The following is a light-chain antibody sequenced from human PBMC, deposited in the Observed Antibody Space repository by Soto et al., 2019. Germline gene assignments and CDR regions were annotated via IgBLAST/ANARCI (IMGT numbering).Light chain of an antibody. CDR2: DAS. Sequence: QITQSPSTLSASVGARVNMTCRASQSVSNWMAWYQQKPGKAPKLLIYDASTLEGGVPSRFSGSGSGTEFTLSISSLQPDDYATYYCQQYTTYWTFGQGTKVDIK. J-gene: IGKJ1*01. CDR3: QQYTTYWT. CDR1: QSVSNW. V-gene: IGKV1-5*01.